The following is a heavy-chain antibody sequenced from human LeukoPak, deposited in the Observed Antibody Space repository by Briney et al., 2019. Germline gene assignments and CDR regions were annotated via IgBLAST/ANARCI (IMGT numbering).Heavy chain of an antibody. CDR1: GFTFSSYW. Sequence: PGGSLRLSCAASGFTFSSYWMHWVRQAPGKGLVWVSRINSDGSSTSYADSVKGRFTISRDNAKNTLYLQMNSLRAEDTAVYYCARAVTTVTTWEYYYYMDVWGKGTTVTVSS. J-gene: IGHJ6*03. CDR3: ARAVTTVTTWEYYYYMDV. D-gene: IGHD4-17*01. V-gene: IGHV3-74*01. CDR2: INSDGSST.